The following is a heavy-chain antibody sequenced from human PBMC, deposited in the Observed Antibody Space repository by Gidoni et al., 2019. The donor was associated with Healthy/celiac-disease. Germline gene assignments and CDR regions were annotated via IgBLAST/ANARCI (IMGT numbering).Heavy chain of an antibody. D-gene: IGHD5-12*01. J-gene: IGHJ4*02. V-gene: IGHV3-30*04. Sequence: QVQLVESGGGVVQPGRSLRHSCAASGFTFCSYAMHWVRQAPGKGLEWVAVISYDGSNKYYADSVKGRFTISRDKSKNTLYLQMNSLRAEDTAVYYCARGWGGYDLASLDYWGQGTLVTVSS. CDR3: ARGWGGYDLASLDY. CDR1: GFTFCSYA. CDR2: ISYDGSNK.